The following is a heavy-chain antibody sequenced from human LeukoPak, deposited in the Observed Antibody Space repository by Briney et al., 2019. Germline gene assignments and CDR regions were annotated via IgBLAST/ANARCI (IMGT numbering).Heavy chain of an antibody. CDR1: GFTFSSCG. J-gene: IGHJ4*02. CDR3: ARDQNSSGLSN. CDR2: IWYDGSNK. V-gene: IGHV3-33*01. D-gene: IGHD3-22*01. Sequence: GGSLRLSCVASGFTFSSCGMHWVRQAPGKGLEWVAVIWYDGSNKYYADSVKGRFTISRDNSQNTSYLQMNSLRAEDTAVYYCARDQNSSGLSNWGQGTLVTVSS.